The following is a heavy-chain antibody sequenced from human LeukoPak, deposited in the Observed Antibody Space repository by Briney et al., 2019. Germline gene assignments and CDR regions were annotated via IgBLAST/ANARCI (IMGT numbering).Heavy chain of an antibody. V-gene: IGHV1-46*01. J-gene: IGHJ3*02. CDR1: GYTFTSYY. Sequence: ASVKVSCKASGYTFTSYYMHWVRQAPGQGLEWMGIINPSGGSTSYAQKFQGRVTMTRDMSTSTVYMELSRLRSDDTAVYYCARSGTAVDAFDIWGQGTMVTVSS. D-gene: IGHD3-3*01. CDR2: INPSGGST. CDR3: ARSGTAVDAFDI.